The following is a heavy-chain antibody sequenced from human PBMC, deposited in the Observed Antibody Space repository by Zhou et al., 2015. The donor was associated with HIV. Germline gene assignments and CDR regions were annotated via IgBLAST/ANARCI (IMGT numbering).Heavy chain of an antibody. V-gene: IGHV3-74*01. CDR1: GIIFRNYW. J-gene: IGHJ2*01. D-gene: IGHD3-10*01. CDR3: ARDRSPTFRGWYLDL. Sequence: EVQLVESGGGLVQPGGSLRLSCATSGIIFRNYWMHWVRQAPGKGLVWVSSITSYDSSTRYADSVKGRFTISRDNAKDTLYLQMNSLRPEDTAVYYCARDRSPTFRGWYLDLWAVAPWSLSPQ. CDR2: ITSYDSST.